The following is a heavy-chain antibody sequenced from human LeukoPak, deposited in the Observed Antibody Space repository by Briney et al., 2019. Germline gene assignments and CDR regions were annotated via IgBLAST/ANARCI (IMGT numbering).Heavy chain of an antibody. CDR2: IYYSGST. V-gene: IGHV4-31*11. J-gene: IGHJ2*01. CDR1: GGSFSGYY. Sequence: TLSLTCAVYGGSFSGYYWSWIRQHPGKGLEWIGYIYYSGSTYYNPSLKSRVTISVDTSKNQFSLKLSSVTAADTAVYYCARDSPDYGASLGYFDLWGRGTLVTVSS. CDR3: ARDSPDYGASLGYFDL. D-gene: IGHD4-17*01.